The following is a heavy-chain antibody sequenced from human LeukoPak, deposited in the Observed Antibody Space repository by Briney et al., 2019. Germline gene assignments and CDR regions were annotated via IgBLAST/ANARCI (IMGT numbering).Heavy chain of an antibody. D-gene: IGHD6-6*01. CDR2: IYYSGNT. CDR1: GGSISSYH. J-gene: IGHJ4*02. Sequence: SETLSLTCTACGGSISSYHRSWVRQSPEKGVEWIGYIYYSGNTNYNPSLRSRVTISLDTSKNQFSLKVNSVTAADTAVYYCASGSSPLYFDYWGQGTLVTVSS. CDR3: ASGSSPLYFDY. V-gene: IGHV4-59*01.